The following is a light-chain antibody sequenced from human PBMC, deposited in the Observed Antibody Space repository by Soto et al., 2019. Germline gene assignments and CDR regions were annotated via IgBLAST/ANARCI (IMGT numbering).Light chain of an antibody. Sequence: DIQMTQSPSTLSASVGDRVTITCRASQSVSTWLAWYQQQPGKAPKLLIYKASTLESGVPSRFSGSGSGTEFTPTNRQLQPDDFATLYCQQYSSYSPWAFGQGTKVEI. CDR1: QSVSTW. CDR3: QQYSSYSPWA. CDR2: KAS. J-gene: IGKJ1*01. V-gene: IGKV1-5*03.